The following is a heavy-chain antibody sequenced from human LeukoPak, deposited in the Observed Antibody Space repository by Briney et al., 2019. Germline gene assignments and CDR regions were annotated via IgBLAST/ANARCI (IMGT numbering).Heavy chain of an antibody. Sequence: SETLSLTCAVYGVSFSGYYWSWIRQPPGKGLEWIGEINHSGSTNYNPSLKSRVTISVDTSKNQFSLKLSSVTAADAAVYYCASFLTAGRYYYGMDVWGQGTTVTVSS. CDR2: INHSGST. CDR1: GVSFSGYY. V-gene: IGHV4-34*01. D-gene: IGHD6-19*01. J-gene: IGHJ6*02. CDR3: ASFLTAGRYYYGMDV.